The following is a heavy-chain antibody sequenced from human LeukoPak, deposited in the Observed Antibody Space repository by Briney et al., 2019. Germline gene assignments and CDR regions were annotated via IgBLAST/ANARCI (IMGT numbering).Heavy chain of an antibody. J-gene: IGHJ4*02. CDR2: INHSGST. V-gene: IGHV4-34*01. CDR1: GGSFSGYY. D-gene: IGHD3-10*01. CDR3: ARRKGGLWFGPSATFDY. Sequence: SETLSLTCAVYGGSFSGYYWSWIRQPPGKGLEWIGEINHSGSTSYNPSLKSRVTISVDTSKNQFSLKLSSVTAADTAVYYCARRKGGLWFGPSATFDYWGQGTLVTVSS.